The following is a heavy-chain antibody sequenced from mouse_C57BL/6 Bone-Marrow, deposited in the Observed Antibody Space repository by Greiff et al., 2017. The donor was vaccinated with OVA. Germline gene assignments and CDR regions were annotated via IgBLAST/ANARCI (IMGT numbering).Heavy chain of an antibody. CDR2: IDPSDSYT. CDR1: GYTFTSYW. J-gene: IGHJ2*01. CDR3: AREDYGSSFDY. Sequence: QVQLQQPGAELVKPGASVKLSCKASGYTFTSYWMQWVKQRPGHGLEWIGEIDPSDSYTNYNQKFKGKATLTVDTSSSTAYMQLSSLTSEDSAVYYCAREDYGSSFDYWGQGTTLTVSS. V-gene: IGHV1-50*01. D-gene: IGHD1-1*01.